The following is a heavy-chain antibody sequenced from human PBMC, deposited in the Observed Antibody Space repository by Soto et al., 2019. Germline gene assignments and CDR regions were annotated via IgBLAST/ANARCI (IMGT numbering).Heavy chain of an antibody. CDR3: ARGGGIVVVTDPYDQ. Sequence: ASVKVSCKASGYTFTSYYMNWVRQAPGQGLEWLGIINPSGGYTTYAQRFLGRVTMTSDTSTSTVHMELGSLTSEDTAVYYCARGGGIVVVTDPYDQWGQGTLVTVSS. J-gene: IGHJ4*02. D-gene: IGHD2-21*02. V-gene: IGHV1-46*03. CDR1: GYTFTSYY. CDR2: INPSGGYT.